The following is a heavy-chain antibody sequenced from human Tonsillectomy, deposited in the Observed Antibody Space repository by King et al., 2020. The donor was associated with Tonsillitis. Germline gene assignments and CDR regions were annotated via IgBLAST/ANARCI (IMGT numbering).Heavy chain of an antibody. CDR1: GFTFSSYW. V-gene: IGHV3-74*01. CDR2: INSDGSST. D-gene: IGHD3-3*01. J-gene: IGHJ5*02. Sequence: VQLVESGGGLVQPGGSLRLSCAASGFTFSSYWMHWVRQAPGKGLVWVSRINSDGSSTSYADSVKGRFTISRDNAKNTLYLQMNSLRAEDTAVYYCARVRYDYDFWSGPDRGFWFDPWGQGTLVTVSS. CDR3: ARVRYDYDFWSGPDRGFWFDP.